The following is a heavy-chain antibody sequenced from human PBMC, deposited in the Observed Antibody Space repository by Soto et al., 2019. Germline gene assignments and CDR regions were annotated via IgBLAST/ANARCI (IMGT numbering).Heavy chain of an antibody. D-gene: IGHD3-22*01. V-gene: IGHV4-39*01. J-gene: IGHJ3*02. CDR1: GGSISSSSYY. CDR3: ARRDYYDSSVGSDAFDI. Sequence: TLSLTCTVSGGSISSSSYYWGWIRQPPGKGLEWIGSIYYSGSTYYNPSLKSRVTISVDTSKNQFSLKLSSVTAADTAVYYCARRDYYDSSVGSDAFDIWGQGTMVTVSS. CDR2: IYYSGST.